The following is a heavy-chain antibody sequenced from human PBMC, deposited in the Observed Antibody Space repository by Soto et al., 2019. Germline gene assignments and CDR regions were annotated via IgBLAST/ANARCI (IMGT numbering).Heavy chain of an antibody. CDR3: AKDPPVRGSGSYSPGY. CDR1: GYTFTNYF. V-gene: IGHV1-46*01. D-gene: IGHD3-10*01. Sequence: ASVKVSCKASGYTFTNYFMHWVRQAPGQGLQWMGIINPSSTSTTYAQKYQGRFTISRDNSKNTLYLQMNSLRAEDTAIYYCAKDPPVRGSGSYSPGYWGQGTLVTVSS. CDR2: INPSSTST. J-gene: IGHJ4*02.